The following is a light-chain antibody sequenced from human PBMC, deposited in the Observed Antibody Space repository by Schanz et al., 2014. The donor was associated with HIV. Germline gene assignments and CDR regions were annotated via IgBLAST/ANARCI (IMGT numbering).Light chain of an antibody. J-gene: IGKJ1*01. V-gene: IGKV3-11*01. CDR2: DAS. Sequence: EIVLTQSPATLSLSPGEGVTLSCRASQSVGSNLAWYQHKPAQAPRLLISDASRRATGIPARFSGSGSGTDFSLTISSLEPEDSAVYYCQHYGTSRTFGQGTKVEI. CDR1: QSVGSN. CDR3: QHYGTSRT.